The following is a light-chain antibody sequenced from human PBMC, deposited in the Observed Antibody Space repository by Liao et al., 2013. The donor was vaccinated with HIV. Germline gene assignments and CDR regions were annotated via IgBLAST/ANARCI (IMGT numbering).Light chain of an antibody. CDR3: QSTDSSGAYV. J-gene: IGLJ3*02. V-gene: IGLV3-25*03. CDR1: NIGSKS. CDR2: KDS. Sequence: SYVLTQPPSVSVAPGMTSTITCGGNNIGSKSVHWYQQKPGQAPVLVIYKDSERPSGIPERLSGSSSGTTATLTIGGVQAEDEAAYYCQSTDSSGAYVFGGGTKLTVL.